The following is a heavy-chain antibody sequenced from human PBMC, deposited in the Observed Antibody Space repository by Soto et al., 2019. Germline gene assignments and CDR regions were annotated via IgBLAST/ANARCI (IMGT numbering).Heavy chain of an antibody. CDR2: IIPICGTA. CDR3: ARGTRRDYDILTGYHTS. CDR1: GGTFSSYA. V-gene: IGHV1-69*01. J-gene: IGHJ5*02. Sequence: QVQLVQSGAEVKKPGSSVKVSCKASGGTFSSYAISWVRQAPGQGLEWMGGIIPICGTANYAQKFQGRVTITADESTSTAYMELSSLRSEDTAVYYCARGTRRDYDILTGYHTSWGQGTLVSVSS. D-gene: IGHD3-9*01.